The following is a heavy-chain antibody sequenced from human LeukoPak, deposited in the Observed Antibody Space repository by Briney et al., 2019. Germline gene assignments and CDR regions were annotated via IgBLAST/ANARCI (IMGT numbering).Heavy chain of an antibody. V-gene: IGHV3-21*01. CDR1: GFTVSSNY. J-gene: IGHJ6*03. Sequence: PGGSLRLSCAASGFTVSSNYMNWVRQAPGKGLEWVSSISSSSSYIYYADSVKGQFTISRDNAKNSLYLQMNSLRAEDTAVYYCARVLRLHTYYYYYYMDVWGKGTTVTVSS. CDR3: ARVLRLHTYYYYYYMDV. D-gene: IGHD5-24*01. CDR2: ISSSSSYI.